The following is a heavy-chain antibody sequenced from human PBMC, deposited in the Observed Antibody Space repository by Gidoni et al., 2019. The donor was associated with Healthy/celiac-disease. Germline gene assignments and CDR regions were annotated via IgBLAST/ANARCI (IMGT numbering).Heavy chain of an antibody. CDR2: ISSSGSTI. J-gene: IGHJ4*02. CDR3: ARERSSSRFDY. Sequence: EVQLVEYGGGLVQTGGARRHSCEAAGFTFSSYEMNWVRQAPGKGLGLFSYISSSGSTIYYADSVKGRFTISRDNAKNSLYLQMNSLRAEDTAVYYCARERSSSRFDYWGQGTLVTVSS. CDR1: GFTFSSYE. V-gene: IGHV3-48*03.